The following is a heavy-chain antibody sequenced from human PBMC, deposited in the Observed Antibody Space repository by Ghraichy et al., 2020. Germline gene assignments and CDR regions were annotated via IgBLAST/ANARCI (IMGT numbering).Heavy chain of an antibody. CDR1: GFTFSNYA. CDR2: VGGSGGST. Sequence: GGSLRLSCAASGFTFSNYAMSWVRQAPGKGLEWVSAVGGSGGSTYYADSVKGRFTISRDNSKSTLYLQMNSLRAEDTAVYYCAKDQAGIAPAANDAFDIWGQGTMVTVSS. V-gene: IGHV3-23*01. J-gene: IGHJ3*02. CDR3: AKDQAGIAPAANDAFDI. D-gene: IGHD6-13*01.